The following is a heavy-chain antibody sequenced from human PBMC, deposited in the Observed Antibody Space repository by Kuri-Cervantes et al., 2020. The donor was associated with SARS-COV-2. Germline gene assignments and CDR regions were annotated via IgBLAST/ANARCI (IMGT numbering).Heavy chain of an antibody. Sequence: GESLKISCAASGFTFSSYAMSWVRQAPGKGLEWVSAISGSGGSKYYADSVKGRFTISRDNSKNTLYLQMNSLRAEDTAVYYCAKGYSPDYWGQGTLVTVSS. D-gene: IGHD1-14*01. CDR3: AKGYSPDY. CDR2: ISGSGGSK. CDR1: GFTFSSYA. V-gene: IGHV3-23*01. J-gene: IGHJ4*02.